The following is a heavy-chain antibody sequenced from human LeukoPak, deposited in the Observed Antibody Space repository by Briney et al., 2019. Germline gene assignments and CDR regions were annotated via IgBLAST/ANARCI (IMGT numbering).Heavy chain of an antibody. V-gene: IGHV3-13*01. Sequence: PGGSLRLSCAASGFTFSSYDMHWVRQATGKGLEWVSAIGTAGDTYYPGSVKGRFTISRENAKNSLYLQVNSLRAGDTAVYYCARAGLSGSYGESGAFDIWGQGTMVTVSS. D-gene: IGHD1-26*01. CDR1: GFTFSSYD. J-gene: IGHJ3*02. CDR2: IGTAGDT. CDR3: ARAGLSGSYGESGAFDI.